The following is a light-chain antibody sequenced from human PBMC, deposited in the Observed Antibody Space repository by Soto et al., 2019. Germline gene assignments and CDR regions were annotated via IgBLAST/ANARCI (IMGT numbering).Light chain of an antibody. Sequence: QSALTQPASVSGSPGQSITISCPGTSRDMGGNNYVSWYQHYTGKAPKLMICDVSNRPSGVSNRFSGSKSGNTASLTISGLQAEVEADYYCSAFTGTTYGFGTGTKVTVL. CDR3: SAFTGTTYG. CDR2: DVS. J-gene: IGLJ1*01. V-gene: IGLV2-14*03. CDR1: SRDMGGNNY.